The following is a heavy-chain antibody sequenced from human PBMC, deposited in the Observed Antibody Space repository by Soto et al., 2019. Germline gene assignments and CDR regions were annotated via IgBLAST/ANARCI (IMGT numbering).Heavy chain of an antibody. D-gene: IGHD1-20*01. V-gene: IGHV3-7*01. J-gene: IGHJ3*02. CDR2: IRQDANEM. CDR3: AAYNTSRHAAFDI. CDR1: GSKFSTNW. Sequence: EVQVVESGGGLVKPGGSLRLSCEPSGSKFSTNWRSWFRQAQGKGLECLANIRQDANEMYYVDSVKGRFTISGDSAKNSLFLIMDSLRVEDTAVYYCAAYNTSRHAAFDIWGQGTTVIVSS.